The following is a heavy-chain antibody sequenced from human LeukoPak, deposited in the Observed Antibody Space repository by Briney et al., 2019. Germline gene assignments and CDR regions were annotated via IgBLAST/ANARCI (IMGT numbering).Heavy chain of an antibody. CDR1: GGSFSGYY. Sequence: SETLSLTCAVYGGSFSGYYWSWIRQPPGKGLEWIGEINHSGSTNYNPSLKSRVTISVDTSKNQFSLKLSSVTAADTAVHYCARVRGTGYCSSTSCRMSWFDPWGQGTLVTVSS. J-gene: IGHJ5*02. CDR2: INHSGST. CDR3: ARVRGTGYCSSTSCRMSWFDP. V-gene: IGHV4-34*01. D-gene: IGHD2-2*01.